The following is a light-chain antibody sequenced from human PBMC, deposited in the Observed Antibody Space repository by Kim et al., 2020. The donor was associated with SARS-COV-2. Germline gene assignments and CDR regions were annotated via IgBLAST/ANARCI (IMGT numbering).Light chain of an antibody. Sequence: ASVRDKVTITCRASQDTSNELSWYQQISGKPPKLLIYAASNLQSGVPSRFSGSGSGTYFTLTITSLQSEDFATYYCLQDSKYPRTFGQGTKVDIK. CDR1: QDTSNE. V-gene: IGKV1-6*01. CDR3: LQDSKYPRT. CDR2: AAS. J-gene: IGKJ1*01.